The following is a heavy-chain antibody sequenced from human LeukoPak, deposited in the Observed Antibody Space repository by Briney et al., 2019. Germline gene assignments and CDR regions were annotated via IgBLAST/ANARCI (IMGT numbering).Heavy chain of an antibody. CDR1: GFTFSDYY. V-gene: IGHV3-23*01. D-gene: IGHD2-15*01. Sequence: GGSLRLSCAASGFTFSDYYMSWIRQAPGKGLEWVSAISGSGGSTYYADSVKGRFTISRDHSKNTVSLQMNSLRAEDTAVYYCAKGEGYCSGGSCGAFDIWGQGTMVTVSS. J-gene: IGHJ3*02. CDR3: AKGEGYCSGGSCGAFDI. CDR2: ISGSGGST.